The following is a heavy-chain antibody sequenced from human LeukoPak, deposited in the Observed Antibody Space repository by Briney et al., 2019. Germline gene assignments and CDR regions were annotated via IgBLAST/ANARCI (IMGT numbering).Heavy chain of an antibody. V-gene: IGHV1-2*02. J-gene: IGHJ4*02. CDR2: INPNSGGT. D-gene: IGHD3-9*01. CDR3: ASGIVPGYYLGY. CDR1: GVSLTHDG. Sequence: ASVEVSCKAAGVSLTHDGISWLRQAPGQGLEWMGWINPNSGGTNYAQKFQGRVTMTRDTSISTAYMELSRLRSDDTAVYYCASGIVPGYYLGYWGQGTLVTVSS.